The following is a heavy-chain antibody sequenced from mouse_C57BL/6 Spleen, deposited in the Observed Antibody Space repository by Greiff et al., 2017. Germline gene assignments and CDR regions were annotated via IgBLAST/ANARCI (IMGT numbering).Heavy chain of an antibody. CDR1: GYTFTDYN. J-gene: IGHJ2*01. D-gene: IGHD1-1*01. CDR2: INPNNGGT. V-gene: IGHV1-22*01. Sequence: EVQLVESGPELVKPGASVKMSCKASGYTFTDYNMHWVKQSHGKSLEWIGYINPNNGGTSYNQKFKGKATLTVNKSSSTAYMELRSLTSEDSAVYYCARTARPNYYGSSYGSYFDYWGQGTTLTVSS. CDR3: ARTARPNYYGSSYGSYFDY.